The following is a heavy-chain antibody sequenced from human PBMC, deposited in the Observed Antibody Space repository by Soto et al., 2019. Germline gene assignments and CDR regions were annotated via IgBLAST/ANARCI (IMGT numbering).Heavy chain of an antibody. CDR2: IIPIFGTA. CDR1: GGTFSSYA. D-gene: IGHD6-6*01. J-gene: IGHJ6*02. CDR3: ARVRSIAARPGWIYYGMDV. V-gene: IGHV1-69*06. Sequence: QVQLVQSGAEVKKPGSSVKVSCKASGGTFSSYAISWVRQAPGQGLEWMGGIIPIFGTANYAQKFQGGVTLTAEKSTSTAYGELSSLRAEDTAVYYCARVRSIAARPGWIYYGMDVWGQGTTVTVSS.